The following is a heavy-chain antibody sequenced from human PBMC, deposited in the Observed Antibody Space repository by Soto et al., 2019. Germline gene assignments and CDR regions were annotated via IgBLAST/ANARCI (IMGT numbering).Heavy chain of an antibody. V-gene: IGHV3-74*01. CDR1: GFTFSTYW. J-gene: IGHJ4*02. Sequence: EVHLVDSGGGLVQPGGSLRLSCAGSGFTFSTYWMHWVRQVPGKGLVWVSRINSDGSTTSYADSVKGRFTISRDNAKDTLYLQMNSLRAEDTAVYYCARVGQGRYYFDYWGQGTLVTVSS. CDR2: INSDGSTT. CDR3: ARVGQGRYYFDY.